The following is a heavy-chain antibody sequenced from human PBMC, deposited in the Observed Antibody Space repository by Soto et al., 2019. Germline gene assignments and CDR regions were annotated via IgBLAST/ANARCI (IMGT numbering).Heavy chain of an antibody. CDR3: TTGSFQH. Sequence: EVQLVESGGCLGKPGGALRLSYEASVFTYSNAWMSWVRQAPGKGLEWVGRIKRKTDGGTTDYAAPVEDRFTISRDDSKNTPDLQMNSLKTEDTAVYYCTTGSFQHWGQGTLVTFSS. CDR1: VFTYSNAW. J-gene: IGHJ1*01. CDR2: IKRKTDGGTT. V-gene: IGHV3-15*01.